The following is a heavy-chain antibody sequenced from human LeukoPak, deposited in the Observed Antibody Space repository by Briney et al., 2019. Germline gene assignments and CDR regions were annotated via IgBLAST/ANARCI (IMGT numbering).Heavy chain of an antibody. CDR3: ARVFSSSWADAFDI. CDR1: GFTFDDYG. Sequence: PGGSLRLSCAASGFTFDDYGMSWVRQAPGKGLEWVSGINWNGGSTGYADSVKGRFTISRDNAKNSLYLQMNSLRAEDTALYYCARVFSSSWADAFDIRGQGTMVTVSS. J-gene: IGHJ3*02. CDR2: INWNGGST. D-gene: IGHD6-13*01. V-gene: IGHV3-20*04.